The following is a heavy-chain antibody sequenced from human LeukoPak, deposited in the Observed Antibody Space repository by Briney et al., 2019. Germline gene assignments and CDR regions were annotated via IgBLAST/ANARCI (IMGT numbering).Heavy chain of an antibody. D-gene: IGHD3-10*01. CDR3: AKTEWFGEASAMDV. J-gene: IGHJ6*04. CDR1: GFTFSDYY. Sequence: GGSLRLSCAASGFTFSDYYMSWIRQAPGKGLEWVSYISSSGSTIYYADSVKGRFTISRDNAKNSLYLQMNSPRAEDTAVYYCAKTEWFGEASAMDVWGKGTTVTISS. CDR2: ISSSGSTI. V-gene: IGHV3-11*04.